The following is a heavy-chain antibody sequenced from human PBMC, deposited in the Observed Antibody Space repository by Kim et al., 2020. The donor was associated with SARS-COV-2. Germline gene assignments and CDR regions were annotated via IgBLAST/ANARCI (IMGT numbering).Heavy chain of an antibody. CDR2: ISSSGSTI. J-gene: IGHJ4*02. Sequence: GGSLRLSCAASGFTFSSYEMNWVRQAPGKGLEWVSYISSSGSTIYYADSVKGRFTISRDNAKNSLYLQMNSLRAEDTAVYYCARGSGTLWSGYYTRWGGDYWGQGTLVTVSS. CDR1: GFTFSSYE. D-gene: IGHD3-3*01. CDR3: ARGSGTLWSGYYTRWGGDY. V-gene: IGHV3-48*03.